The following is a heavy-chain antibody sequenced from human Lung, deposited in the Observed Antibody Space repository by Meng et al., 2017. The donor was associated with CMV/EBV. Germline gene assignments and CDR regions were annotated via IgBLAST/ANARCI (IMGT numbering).Heavy chain of an antibody. CDR3: AREKTYYYGSGSPHYYYYGMDV. D-gene: IGHD3-10*01. CDR1: GGSISSSNW. J-gene: IGHJ6*02. V-gene: IGHV4-4*02. CDR2: IYHSGST. Sequence: GSLRLXXAVSGGSISSSNWWSWVRQPPGKGLEWIGEIYHSGSTNYNPSLKSRVTISVDKSKNQFSLKLSSVTAADTAVYYCAREKTYYYGSGSPHYYYYGMDVWGQGTTVTVSS.